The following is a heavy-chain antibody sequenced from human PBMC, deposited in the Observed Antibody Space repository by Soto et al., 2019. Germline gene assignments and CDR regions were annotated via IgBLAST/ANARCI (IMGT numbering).Heavy chain of an antibody. D-gene: IGHD3-3*02. CDR2: IYYSGST. Sequence: TVSGGSISSGGYYWSWIRQHPGKGLEWIGYIYYSGSTYYNPSLKSRVTISVDTSKNQFSLKLSSVTAADTAVYYCASRKAVNRGIRIAYGMDVWGQGTTVTVSS. CDR1: GGSISSGGYY. CDR3: ASRKAVNRGIRIAYGMDV. V-gene: IGHV4-31*03. J-gene: IGHJ6*02.